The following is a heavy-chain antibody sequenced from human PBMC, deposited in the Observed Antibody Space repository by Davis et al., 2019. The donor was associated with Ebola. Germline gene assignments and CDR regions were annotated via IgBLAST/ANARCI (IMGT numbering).Heavy chain of an antibody. J-gene: IGHJ6*02. CDR2: INPNSGGT. Sequence: AASVKVSCKASGYTFTSYGINWVRQAPGQGLEWMGRINPNSGGTNYAQKLRGRVTMTRDTSISTAYMELSRLRSDDTAVYYCARGHITMVVVPLDYNFYAMDVWGQGTTVTVSS. V-gene: IGHV1-2*06. CDR1: GYTFTSYG. D-gene: IGHD3-22*01. CDR3: ARGHITMVVVPLDYNFYAMDV.